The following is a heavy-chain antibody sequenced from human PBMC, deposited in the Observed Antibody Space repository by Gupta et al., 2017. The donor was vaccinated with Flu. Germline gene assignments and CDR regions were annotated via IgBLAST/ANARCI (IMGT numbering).Heavy chain of an antibody. J-gene: IGHJ5*02. CDR2: IRDDDGDK. CDR3: AKGVHDGQYRYFDP. V-gene: IGHV3-7*01. D-gene: IGHD1-1*01. Sequence: RAAGKGMAWVVSIRDDDGDKDYVGSVKSRFTISKSSAANSLYFQMTTVRVEDTAAYYCAKGVHDGQYRYFDPWGQGTLVSVSS.